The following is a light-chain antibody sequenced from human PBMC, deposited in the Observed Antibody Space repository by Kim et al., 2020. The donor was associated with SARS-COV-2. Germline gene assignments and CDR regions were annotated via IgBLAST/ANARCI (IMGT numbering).Light chain of an antibody. CDR2: YDS. Sequence: APGKTAKITCGGGNHGGKPVHWYQRKPGQAPTLVIYYDSDRPSGIPERFSGSNSGNTATLTISRVEAGDEADYYCQVYDSSSDHVVFGGGTQLTVL. V-gene: IGLV3-21*01. CDR3: QVYDSSSDHVV. J-gene: IGLJ2*01. CDR1: NHGGKP.